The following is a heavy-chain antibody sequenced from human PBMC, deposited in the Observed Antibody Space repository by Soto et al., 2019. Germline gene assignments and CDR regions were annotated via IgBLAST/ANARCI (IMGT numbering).Heavy chain of an antibody. Sequence: PSQTLSLTCVISGDSVSSNSASWNLIRQSPSRGLEWLGRTYYRSKWYNDYAVSVKSRITINPDTSKNQFSLQLNSVTPEDTAVYYCARELGSSWYWFDPWGQGTLVTVYS. D-gene: IGHD6-13*01. CDR2: TYYRSKWYN. CDR1: GDSVSSNSAS. CDR3: ARELGSSWYWFDP. V-gene: IGHV6-1*01. J-gene: IGHJ5*02.